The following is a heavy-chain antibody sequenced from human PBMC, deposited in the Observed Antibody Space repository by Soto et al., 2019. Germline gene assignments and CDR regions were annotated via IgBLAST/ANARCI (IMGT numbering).Heavy chain of an antibody. CDR2: ISGSGGST. CDR1: GFTFSSYA. CDR3: AKGKWLTQEGYFDY. J-gene: IGHJ4*02. D-gene: IGHD6-19*01. V-gene: IGHV3-23*01. Sequence: SGGSLRLSSAASGFTFSSYAMSWVRQAPGKGLEWVSAISGSGGSTYYADSVKGRFTISRDNSKNTLYLQMNSLRAEDTAVYYCAKGKWLTQEGYFDYWGQGTLVTVSS.